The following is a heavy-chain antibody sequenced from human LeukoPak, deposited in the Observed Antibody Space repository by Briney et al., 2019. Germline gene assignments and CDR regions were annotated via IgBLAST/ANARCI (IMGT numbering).Heavy chain of an antibody. J-gene: IGHJ1*01. CDR1: GFTFSSYG. CDR3: ATRGCSSTSCYREYFQH. V-gene: IGHV3-30*02. Sequence: GGSLRLSCAASGFTFSSYGMHWVRQAPCKGLEWVAFIRYDGSNKYYADSVKGRFTISRDNSKNTLYLQMNSLRAEDTAVYYCATRGCSSTSCYREYFQHWGQGTLVTVSS. D-gene: IGHD2-2*02. CDR2: IRYDGSNK.